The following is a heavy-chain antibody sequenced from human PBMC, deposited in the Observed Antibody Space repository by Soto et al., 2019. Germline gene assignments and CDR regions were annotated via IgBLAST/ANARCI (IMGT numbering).Heavy chain of an antibody. Sequence: PSETLSLTCPVSGGYISSYYWSRIRQPPGEGLEWIGSIYYSGNTYYNPSLRSRVTLSVDTSKNQFSLRLSSVTAADTAVYYCARHGHWAPLDDWGQGTLVTISS. V-gene: IGHV4-59*08. CDR1: GGYISSYY. J-gene: IGHJ4*02. D-gene: IGHD3-16*01. CDR2: IYYSGNT. CDR3: ARHGHWAPLDD.